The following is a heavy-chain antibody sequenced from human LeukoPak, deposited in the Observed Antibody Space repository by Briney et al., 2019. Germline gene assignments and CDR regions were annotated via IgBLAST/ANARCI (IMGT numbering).Heavy chain of an antibody. D-gene: IGHD6-13*01. Sequence: SETLSLTCAVYGGSFSGYYWSWIRQPPGKGLEWIGEINHSGSTNYNPSLKSRVIVSVDTSKNQFSLKLTSVTAADTAVYYCARISSSNWYNERGAFDVWGQGTMVTVSS. CDR3: ARISSSNWYNERGAFDV. CDR1: GGSFSGYY. V-gene: IGHV4-34*01. CDR2: INHSGST. J-gene: IGHJ3*01.